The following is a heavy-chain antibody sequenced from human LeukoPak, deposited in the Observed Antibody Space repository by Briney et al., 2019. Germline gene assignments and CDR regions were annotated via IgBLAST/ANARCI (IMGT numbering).Heavy chain of an antibody. D-gene: IGHD3-22*01. CDR3: ARDVSYDSSGDAFDI. V-gene: IGHV3-21*01. J-gene: IGHJ3*02. Sequence: GRSLRLSCAASGFTFSTHWMHWVRQAPGKGLEWVSSVSTAGSFIYYADSVKGRFTISRDNAQNSLFLQMRSLRVDDTAVYYCARDVSYDSSGDAFDIWGQGTMVTVSS. CDR2: VSTAGSFI. CDR1: GFTFSTHW.